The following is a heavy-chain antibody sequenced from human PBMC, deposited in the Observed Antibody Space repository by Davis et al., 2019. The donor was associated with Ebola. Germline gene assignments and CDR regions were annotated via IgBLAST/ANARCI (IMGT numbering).Heavy chain of an antibody. D-gene: IGHD2-15*01. J-gene: IGHJ5*02. CDR1: GFTFSSYA. Sequence: GESLKISCAASGFTFSSYAMSWVRQAPGKGLEWVAGISGSGVNPTYAAAVKGRFTISRDNSKNTLYLQMNSLRAEDTAVYYCARGVGYCSGGSCYSPGWFDPWGQGTLVTVSS. V-gene: IGHV3-23*01. CDR2: ISGSGVNP. CDR3: ARGVGYCSGGSCYSPGWFDP.